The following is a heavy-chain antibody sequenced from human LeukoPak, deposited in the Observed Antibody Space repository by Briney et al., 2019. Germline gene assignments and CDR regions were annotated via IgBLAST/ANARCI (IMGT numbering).Heavy chain of an antibody. D-gene: IGHD2-8*01. Sequence: GGSLRLSCAASGFTFSSYGMHWVRQAPGKGLEWVAFIRSDGSSKHYADSVKGRFTISRDNSYGTLYVQMNSLRAEDTAVYYCAKGLNGYLDYWGQGTLVTVSS. CDR1: GFTFSSYG. J-gene: IGHJ4*02. V-gene: IGHV3-30*02. CDR3: AKGLNGYLDY. CDR2: IRSDGSSK.